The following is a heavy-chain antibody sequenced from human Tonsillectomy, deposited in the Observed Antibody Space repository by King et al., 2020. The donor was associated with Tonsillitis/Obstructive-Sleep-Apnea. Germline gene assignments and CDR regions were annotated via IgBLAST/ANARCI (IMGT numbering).Heavy chain of an antibody. Sequence: QLQESGPGLVKPSETLSLSCTVSGGSISSSRYYWGWIRQPPGKGLEWIGTIYYNGDTYYNPSLKSRVTVSIDTSENQVSLKLTSVTAADTAVYYCARHAPDMDNYYYYMDVWGIGTTVTVSS. V-gene: IGHV4-39*01. J-gene: IGHJ6*03. CDR1: GGSISSSRYY. CDR3: ARHAPDMDNYYYYMDV. CDR2: IYYNGDT. D-gene: IGHD3-9*01.